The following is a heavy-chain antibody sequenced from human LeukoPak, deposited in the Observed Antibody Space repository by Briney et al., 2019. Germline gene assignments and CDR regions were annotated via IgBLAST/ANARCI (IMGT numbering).Heavy chain of an antibody. CDR2: ISNNGGYT. V-gene: IGHV3-23*01. J-gene: IGHJ4*02. D-gene: IGHD3-22*01. CDR1: GFTFSSSA. CDR3: AKDLYTMIVVVDY. Sequence: GGSLRLSCAASGFTFSSSAMSWVRQAPGKGLEWVSAISNNGGYTYYADSVQGRFTISRDNSKNTLYLQMNSLRVEDTAVYYCAKDLYTMIVVVDYWGQGTLVTVSS.